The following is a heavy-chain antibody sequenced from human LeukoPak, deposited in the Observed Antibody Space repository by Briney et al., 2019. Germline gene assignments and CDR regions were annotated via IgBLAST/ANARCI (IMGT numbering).Heavy chain of an antibody. V-gene: IGHV1-69*04. CDR2: IIPILGIA. Sequence: GSSVKVSCKASGGTFSSYAISWVRQAPGQGLEWMGRIIPILGIANYAQKFQGRVTITADKSTSTAYMELSSLRAEDTAVYYCAKARGLGMVGAHFDYWGQGTLVTVSS. D-gene: IGHD1-26*01. J-gene: IGHJ4*02. CDR1: GGTFSSYA. CDR3: AKARGLGMVGAHFDY.